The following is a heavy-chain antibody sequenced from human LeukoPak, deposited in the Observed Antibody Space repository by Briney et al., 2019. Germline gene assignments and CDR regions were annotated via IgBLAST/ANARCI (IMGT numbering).Heavy chain of an antibody. CDR3: ARGRAVRVGRRPVAFDI. V-gene: IGHV4-59*12. Sequence: SETLSLTCTVSGGSISSYYWSWIRQPPGKGLEWIGYIYYSGNTKYNPSLKSRVTISVDTSKNQFSLKLSSVTAADTAVYYCARGRAVRVGRRPVAFDIWGQGTMVTVSS. J-gene: IGHJ3*02. CDR1: GGSISSYY. CDR2: IYYSGNT. D-gene: IGHD2-8*02.